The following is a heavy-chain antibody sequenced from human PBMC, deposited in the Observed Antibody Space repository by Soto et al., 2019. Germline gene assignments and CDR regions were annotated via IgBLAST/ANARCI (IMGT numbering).Heavy chain of an antibody. CDR3: AKDRYNWNPIWVWFDP. CDR1: GFTFSSYA. D-gene: IGHD1-20*01. J-gene: IGHJ5*02. CDR2: INGSGGST. Sequence: GGSLRLSCAASGFTFSSYAMSWVRQAPGKGLEWVSAINGSGGSTYYADSVKGRFTISRDNSKNTLYPQMNSLRAEDTAVYYCAKDRYNWNPIWVWFDPWGQGTLVTVSS. V-gene: IGHV3-23*01.